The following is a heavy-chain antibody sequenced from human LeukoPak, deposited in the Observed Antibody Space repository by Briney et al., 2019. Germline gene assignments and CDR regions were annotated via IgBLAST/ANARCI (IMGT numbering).Heavy chain of an antibody. D-gene: IGHD5-18*01. CDR1: GYTLTNYG. J-gene: IGHJ6*03. Sequence: ASVKVSCTASGYTLTNYGINWVRQAPGQGLEWMGWISADDDNTKFAQKFQGRVTMTIDAATSTAYMELRSLRSDDTALYYCARGRTARTRYFYYYYMDVWGKGTTVTVSS. V-gene: IGHV1-18*01. CDR2: ISADDDNT. CDR3: ARGRTARTRYFYYYYMDV.